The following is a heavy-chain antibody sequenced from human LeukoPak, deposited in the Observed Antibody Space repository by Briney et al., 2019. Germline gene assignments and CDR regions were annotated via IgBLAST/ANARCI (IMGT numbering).Heavy chain of an antibody. CDR1: GGPISSGSYY. V-gene: IGHV4-61*02. Sequence: PSQTLSLTCTVSGGPISSGSYYWSWIRQPAGKGLERIGRIYTSGSTNYNPSLKSRVTISVDTSKNQFSLKLSSVTAADTAVYYCASLGGDPDYMDVWGKGTTVTVSS. D-gene: IGHD4-17*01. CDR2: IYTSGST. J-gene: IGHJ6*03. CDR3: ASLGGDPDYMDV.